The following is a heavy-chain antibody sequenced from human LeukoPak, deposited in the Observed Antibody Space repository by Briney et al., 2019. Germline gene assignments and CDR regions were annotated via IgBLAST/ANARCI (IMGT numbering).Heavy chain of an antibody. CDR2: ISGGGGST. V-gene: IGHV3-23*01. D-gene: IGHD2-15*01. CDR3: AKGRRDIVVVVPATPSDF. CDR1: GFTFTSYA. J-gene: IGHJ4*02. Sequence: GGSLRLSCAAPGFTFTSYAMSWVRQAPGKGLEWVSMISGGGGSTFYADSVKGRFTISRDNSKNTLYLQMNSLRAEDTAVYYCAKGRRDIVVVVPATPSDFWGQGTLVTVSS.